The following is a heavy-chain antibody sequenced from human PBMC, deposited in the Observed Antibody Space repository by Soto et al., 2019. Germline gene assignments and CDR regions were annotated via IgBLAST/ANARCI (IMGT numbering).Heavy chain of an antibody. V-gene: IGHV3-48*03. CDR1: GFTFSSYE. CDR2: ISSSGSTI. Sequence: GGSLRLSCAASGFTFSSYEMHWVRQAPGKGLEWVSYISSSGSTIYYADSVKGRFTISRDNDKNSLYLQMNSLRAEDTAVYYCARDLGSSWDYWGQGTLVTLSS. CDR3: ARDLGSSWDY. J-gene: IGHJ4*02. D-gene: IGHD6-13*01.